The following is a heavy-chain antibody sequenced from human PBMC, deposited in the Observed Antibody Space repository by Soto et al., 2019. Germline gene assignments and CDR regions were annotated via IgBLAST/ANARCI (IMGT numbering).Heavy chain of an antibody. J-gene: IGHJ4*02. CDR2: TSSNNGKT. V-gene: IGHV1-18*01. D-gene: IGHD5-12*01. CDR3: ARISVAQSQDYFDY. Sequence: ASVKVSCKTSGYSFTTYGISWVRQAPGQGLEWMGWTSSNNGKTKYAQKFQGRVTMTADKSTNTVHMELRSLRSGDTAVYYCARISVAQSQDYFDYWGPGTLVTVSS. CDR1: GYSFTTYG.